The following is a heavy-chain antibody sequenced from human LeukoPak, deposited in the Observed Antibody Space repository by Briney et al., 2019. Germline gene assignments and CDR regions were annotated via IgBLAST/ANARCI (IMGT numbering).Heavy chain of an antibody. CDR3: ARDGGTMTYYDFWSGYPNWFDP. CDR2: ISAYNGNT. Sequence: ASVKFSCKASGYTFTSYGISWVRQAPGQGLEWMGWISAYNGNTNYAQKLQGRVTMTTDTSTSTAYMELRSLRSDDTAVYYCARDGGTMTYYDFWSGYPNWFDPWGQGTLVTVSS. V-gene: IGHV1-18*01. J-gene: IGHJ5*02. CDR1: GYTFTSYG. D-gene: IGHD3-3*01.